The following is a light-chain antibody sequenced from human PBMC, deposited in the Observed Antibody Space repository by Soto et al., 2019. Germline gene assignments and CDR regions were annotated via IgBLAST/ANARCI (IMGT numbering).Light chain of an antibody. CDR2: GAS. V-gene: IGKV3-15*01. CDR1: QTINNN. CDR3: QQYNNWPQT. Sequence: VMTQAPATLSVSPGERATLSCRASQTINNNVAWYQLTEGQVLRLLIYGASTRATDVPARFSGSGSGTEFTLTISSLQSEDFAEYHCQQYNNWPQTFGQGTKVDIK. J-gene: IGKJ1*01.